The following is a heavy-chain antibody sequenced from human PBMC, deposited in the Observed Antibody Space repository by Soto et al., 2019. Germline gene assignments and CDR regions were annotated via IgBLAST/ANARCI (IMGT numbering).Heavy chain of an antibody. J-gene: IGHJ5*02. Sequence: ASGKVSCKASGYTFTSYDIHWVRQAPGQGLEWLGWIAPYNVNTHYAQKLQGRVTMTTDTSTSTAYMELRSLRSDDTAVYYCARKYIRSSWFDPWGQGTLVTVSS. CDR3: ARKYIRSSWFDP. D-gene: IGHD6-6*01. V-gene: IGHV1-18*01. CDR1: GYTFTSYD. CDR2: IAPYNVNT.